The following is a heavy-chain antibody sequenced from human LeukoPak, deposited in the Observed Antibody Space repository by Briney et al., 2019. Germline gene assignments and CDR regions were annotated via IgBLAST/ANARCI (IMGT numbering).Heavy chain of an antibody. V-gene: IGHV3-48*03. CDR2: ISSSGDII. CDR1: GFTFSSYE. CDR3: ARVGRDSQHLDY. D-gene: IGHD2-15*01. Sequence: GGSLRLSCAASGFTFSSYEMNWVRQAPRKGPAWVSYISSSGDIIYYADSVKGRLTFSRDNAKNSLYLQMNSLRAEDTAVYYCARVGRDSQHLDYWGPGTLVTVSS. J-gene: IGHJ4*02.